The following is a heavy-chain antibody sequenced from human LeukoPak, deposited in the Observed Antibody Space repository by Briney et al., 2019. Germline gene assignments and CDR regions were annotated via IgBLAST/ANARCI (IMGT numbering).Heavy chain of an antibody. CDR2: IHSDGTT. Sequence: PSETLSLTCSVSGGSLTNYYWGWIRQPPGKGLEFIGYIHSDGTTNYDSSLQSRVAISLDTSKIQFSLRLYSVTAADTALYFCARLNFRGGEALHFDSWGQGTLDTVSS. CDR1: GGSLTNYY. CDR3: ARLNFRGGEALHFDS. D-gene: IGHD3-16*01. V-gene: IGHV4-4*09. J-gene: IGHJ4*02.